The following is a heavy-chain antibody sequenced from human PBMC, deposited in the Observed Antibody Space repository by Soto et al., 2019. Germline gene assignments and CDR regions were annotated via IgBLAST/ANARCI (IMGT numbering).Heavy chain of an antibody. CDR2: ISSSSTTI. D-gene: IGHD3-22*01. CDR1: GFTFNTYN. CDR3: ARDDSSGYYFDY. Sequence: EVQLVESGGGLVQPGGSLRLSCAASGFTFNTYNMNWVRQAPGKGLEWVSYISSSSTTIYYADSVKGRFTISRDNDKNSLYLQMNSLRDEDTAVYYCARDDSSGYYFDYWGQGTLVTVSS. V-gene: IGHV3-48*02. J-gene: IGHJ4*02.